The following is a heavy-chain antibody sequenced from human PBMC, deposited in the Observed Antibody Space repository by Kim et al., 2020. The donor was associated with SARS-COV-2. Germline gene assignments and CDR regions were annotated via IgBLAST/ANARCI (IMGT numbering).Heavy chain of an antibody. CDR2: ISYDGSNK. Sequence: GGSLRLSCAASGFTFSSYGMHWVRQAPGKGLEWVAVISYDGSNKYYADSVKGRFTISRDNSKNTLYLQMNSLRAEDTAVYYCAKDMGSSWYDGMDVWGQGTTVTVSS. CDR1: GFTFSSYG. D-gene: IGHD6-13*01. V-gene: IGHV3-30*18. J-gene: IGHJ6*02. CDR3: AKDMGSSWYDGMDV.